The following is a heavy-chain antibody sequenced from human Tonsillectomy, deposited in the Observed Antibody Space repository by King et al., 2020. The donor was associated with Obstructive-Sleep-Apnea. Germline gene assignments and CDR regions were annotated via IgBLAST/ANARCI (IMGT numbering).Heavy chain of an antibody. CDR2: ISWNGGSR. Sequence: VQLVESGGGLAQPGRSLRLSCAASGFTFDDYAMHWVRHAPGKGLEWVSGISWNGGSRCYADSVKGRFTISRDNAKSSLYLQMSSLRAEDTALYYCAKDIAYDILTGDFDYWGQGTLVTVSS. V-gene: IGHV3-9*01. J-gene: IGHJ4*02. CDR1: GFTFDDYA. CDR3: AKDIAYDILTGDFDY. D-gene: IGHD3-9*01.